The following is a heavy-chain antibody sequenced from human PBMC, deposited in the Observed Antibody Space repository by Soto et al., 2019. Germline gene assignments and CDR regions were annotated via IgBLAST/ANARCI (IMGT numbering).Heavy chain of an antibody. CDR2: IYYNGNT. J-gene: IGHJ3*01. D-gene: IGHD3-10*01. Sequence: SETLSLTCSASGDSISTAYYWAWIRQSPARGLEFLGRIYYNGNTHYNPSLKSRVIVSRDTSKNHFFLKLSSVTTADTAAYYCARAHRGGKSYDGFDVWGQGTKVTVSS. CDR3: ARAHRGGKSYDGFDV. V-gene: IGHV4-38-2*02. CDR1: GDSISTAYY.